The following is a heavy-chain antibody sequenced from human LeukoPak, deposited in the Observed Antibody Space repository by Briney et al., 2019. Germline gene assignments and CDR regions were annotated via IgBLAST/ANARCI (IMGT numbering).Heavy chain of an antibody. CDR3: NTGGYYFDY. CDR2: IKSKYDGGTT. CDR1: GFTFSSYA. V-gene: IGHV3-15*01. Sequence: GGSLRLSCAASGFTFSSYAMSWVRQAPGKGLEWVGRIKSKYDGGTTDYAAHAKGRFTISRDDSKNTVYLQMNSLKTEDTAVYYCNTGGYYFDYWGQGTLVTVSS. J-gene: IGHJ4*02.